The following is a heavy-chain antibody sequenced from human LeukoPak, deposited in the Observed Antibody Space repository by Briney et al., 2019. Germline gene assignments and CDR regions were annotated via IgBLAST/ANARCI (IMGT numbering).Heavy chain of an antibody. CDR2: ISGSGGST. CDR3: ATYSSSWYCFDY. CDR1: GFTFSSYA. Sequence: GGSLRLSCAASGFTFSSYAMSWVRQAPGKGLEWVSAISGSGGSTYYADSVKGRFTISRDNSKNTLYLQMNSLRAKDTAVYYCATYSSSWYCFDYWGQGTLVTVSS. D-gene: IGHD6-13*01. J-gene: IGHJ4*02. V-gene: IGHV3-23*01.